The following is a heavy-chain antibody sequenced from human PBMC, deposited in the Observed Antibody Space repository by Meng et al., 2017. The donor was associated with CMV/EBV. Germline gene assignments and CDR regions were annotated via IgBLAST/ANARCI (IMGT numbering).Heavy chain of an antibody. CDR1: GDSVSSNSAA. CDR2: TYYRSKWYN. V-gene: IGHV6-1*01. Sequence: SQTLSLTCAISGDSVSSNSAAWNWIRQSPSRGLEWLGRTYYRSKWYNDYAVSVKSRITINPDTSRNQFSLQLNSVTPEDTAVYYCARETIFGVVIIWDWFDPWGQGTLVTVSS. D-gene: IGHD3-3*01. CDR3: ARETIFGVVIIWDWFDP. J-gene: IGHJ5*02.